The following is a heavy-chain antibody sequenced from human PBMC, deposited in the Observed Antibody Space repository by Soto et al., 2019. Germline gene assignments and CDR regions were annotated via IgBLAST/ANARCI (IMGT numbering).Heavy chain of an antibody. J-gene: IGHJ4*02. CDR3: ATTGTTWYTD. D-gene: IGHD6-13*01. Sequence: QAGGSLRLSCNCSGFRFSEHAMTWVRQAPGKGLEWVGFIRNTPYGGTTDYAASVRGRFTISRDDSASIAYLQLNSLRTEDTALYYCATTGTTWYTDWGQGTLVTVSS. V-gene: IGHV3-49*04. CDR1: GFRFSEHA. CDR2: IRNTPYGGTT.